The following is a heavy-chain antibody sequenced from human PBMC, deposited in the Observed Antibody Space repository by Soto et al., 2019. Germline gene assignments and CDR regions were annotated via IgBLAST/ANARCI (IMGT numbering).Heavy chain of an antibody. CDR2: INPATGAA. J-gene: IGHJ3*02. CDR1: GYPVTAYY. Sequence: QLHLVQSGAVVKKPGASVTVSCSASGYPVTAYYMHWVRQAPGRGLEGMGGINPATGAAKYTQTFQGRVTMTRDPSTSTVFMELSGLTSEDTAAFYCARGGGVGVAGSAAFEMWGQGTLVTVSS. CDR3: ARGGGVGVAGSAAFEM. V-gene: IGHV1-2*02. D-gene: IGHD3-3*01.